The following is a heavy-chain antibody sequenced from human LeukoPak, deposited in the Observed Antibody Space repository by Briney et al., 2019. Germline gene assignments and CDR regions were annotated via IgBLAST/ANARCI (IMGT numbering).Heavy chain of an antibody. D-gene: IGHD3-9*01. CDR1: GITFSRYW. CDR3: ARGKDILTAYSPFGY. J-gene: IGHJ4*02. Sequence: PGGSLRLSRAASGITFSRYWMSWVRQAPGQGLEWVANIKQNGSEKYCVDSVKGRFTISRDNAKNSLYLQMNSLRAEHTAVYYCARGKDILTAYSPFGYWGQGTLVTVSS. CDR2: IKQNGSEK. V-gene: IGHV3-7*01.